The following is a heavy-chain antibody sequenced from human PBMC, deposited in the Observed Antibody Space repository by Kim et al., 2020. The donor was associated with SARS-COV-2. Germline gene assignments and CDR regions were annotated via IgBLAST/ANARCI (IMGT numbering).Heavy chain of an antibody. CDR3: ARTTSGWLNWFDS. CDR1: GYFFSTYD. CDR2: VTPSSGNT. V-gene: IGHV1-8*02. J-gene: IGHJ5*01. D-gene: IGHD6-19*01. Sequence: ASVKVSCMASGYFFSTYDINWVRQASGQGLEWLGWVTPSSGNTGYAQKFQGRVTVTRDNSIRTAYLELSNLRSEDTAVYYCARTTSGWLNWFDSWGQGTL.